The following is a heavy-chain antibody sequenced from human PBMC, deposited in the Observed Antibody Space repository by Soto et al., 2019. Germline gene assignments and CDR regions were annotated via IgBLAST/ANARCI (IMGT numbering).Heavy chain of an antibody. J-gene: IGHJ4*02. CDR2: INPDSGAT. V-gene: IGHV1-2*02. CDR3: ARGDYGTGGYPFPSFDY. CDR1: GYSFTGYY. D-gene: IGHD3-10*01. Sequence: HEHLVQSGAEVKRPGASLKVSCKASGYSFTGYYIHWVRQAPGQGLEWMGWINPDSGATNYAQNFQGRVTVTSDSSIGTASMDLTSLTSDDTAVYYCARGDYGTGGYPFPSFDYWGQGTLVIVSS.